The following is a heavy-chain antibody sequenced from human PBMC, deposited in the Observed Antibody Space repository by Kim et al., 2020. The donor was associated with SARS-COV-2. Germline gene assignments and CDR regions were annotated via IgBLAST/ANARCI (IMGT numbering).Heavy chain of an antibody. J-gene: IGHJ6*02. V-gene: IGHV3-48*02. CDR1: GFIFSGYG. Sequence: GGSLRLSCDASGFIFSGYGMNWVRQAPGKGLECISYISGGGAGISYADSVKGRFTISRDNAQNSLYLQMTSLRDEDTAVYYCARGSGIDVWGQGTTVTVS. CDR3: ARGSGIDV. CDR2: ISGGGAGI.